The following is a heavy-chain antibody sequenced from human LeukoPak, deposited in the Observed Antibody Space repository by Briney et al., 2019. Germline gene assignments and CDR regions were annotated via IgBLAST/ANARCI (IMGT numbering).Heavy chain of an antibody. J-gene: IGHJ4*02. Sequence: GGSLRLSCVASGFTFGKYWMSWVRQAPGKGLEWVANIKLDGSEKNYVDSVKGRFTISRDNTKNSLYLQMNSQRVEDTAVFYCARDQYDTWSRRGNFDSWGQGTLVIVSS. CDR1: GFTFGKYW. D-gene: IGHD3-3*01. V-gene: IGHV3-7*03. CDR3: ARDQYDTWSRRGNFDS. CDR2: IKLDGSEK.